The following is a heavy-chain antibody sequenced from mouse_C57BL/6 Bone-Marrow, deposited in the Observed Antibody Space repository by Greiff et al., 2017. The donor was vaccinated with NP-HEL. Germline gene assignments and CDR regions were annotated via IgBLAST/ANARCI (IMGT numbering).Heavy chain of an antibody. CDR3: ARYYYGRRGLGY. D-gene: IGHD1-1*01. J-gene: IGHJ2*01. Sequence: EVKLQESGPVLVKPGASVKMSCKASGYTFTDYYMNWVKQSHGKSLEWIGVINPYNGGTSYNQKFKGKATLTVDKSSSTAYMELNSLTSEDSAVYYCARYYYGRRGLGYWGQGTTLTVSS. CDR1: GYTFTDYY. V-gene: IGHV1-19*01. CDR2: INPYNGGT.